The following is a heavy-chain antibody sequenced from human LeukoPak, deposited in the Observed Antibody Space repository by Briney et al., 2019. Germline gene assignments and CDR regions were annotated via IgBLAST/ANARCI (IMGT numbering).Heavy chain of an antibody. J-gene: IGHJ4*02. CDR3: ATQDDYYDSSGPPDY. V-gene: IGHV4-39*01. CDR2: IYYSGST. Sequence: SETLSLTCTVSGGSISSSSYYWGWIRQPPGKGLEWIGCIYYSGSTYYNPSLKSRVTISVDTSKNQFSLKLSSVTAADTAVYYCATQDDYYDSSGPPDYWGQGTLVTVSS. CDR1: GGSISSSSYY. D-gene: IGHD3-22*01.